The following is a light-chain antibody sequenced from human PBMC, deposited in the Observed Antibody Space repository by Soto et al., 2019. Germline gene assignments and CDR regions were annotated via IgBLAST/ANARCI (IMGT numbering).Light chain of an antibody. CDR1: QSVSNNY. V-gene: IGKV3-20*01. CDR2: GSS. CDR3: QQYGSPPPYT. J-gene: IGKJ2*01. Sequence: EVVLTQSPGTLSLSPGERATLSCRASQSVSNNYLAWYQQKPGQGPRLLIFGSSDRSTGIPDRFSGSQSGTDFTLTISRLEPEDFAVYYCQQYGSPPPYTFGQGTQLEIK.